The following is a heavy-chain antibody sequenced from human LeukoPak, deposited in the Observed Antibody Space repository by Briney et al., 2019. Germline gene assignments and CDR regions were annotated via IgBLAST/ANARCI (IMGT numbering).Heavy chain of an antibody. CDR2: ISSSSSTI. Sequence: GGSLRPSCAASGFTFSSYSMNLVRQAPGKGLEWVSYISSSSSTIYYADSMKRRFIISRDDAKDSIYLQMNSLRVEDTAVYYCLRGDRRDYWGQGTLVTVSS. CDR3: LRGDRRDY. CDR1: GFTFSSYS. J-gene: IGHJ4*02. V-gene: IGHV3-48*04.